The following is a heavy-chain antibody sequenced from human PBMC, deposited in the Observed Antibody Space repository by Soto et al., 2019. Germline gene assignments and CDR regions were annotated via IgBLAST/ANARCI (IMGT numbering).Heavy chain of an antibody. CDR2: IKEDGSEK. V-gene: IGHV3-7*01. D-gene: IGHD2-15*01. Sequence: SGGSLRLSCVVSGFTFNTYRMTWVRQAPGKGPEWVANIKEDGSEKYYGDSVRGRFTISRDNAKNSLFLQIASLRAEDTAVYYCAREEPSLYCRGGSCSIPHFAYWGRGTLVTVSS. CDR3: AREEPSLYCRGGSCSIPHFAY. CDR1: GFTFNTYR. J-gene: IGHJ4*02.